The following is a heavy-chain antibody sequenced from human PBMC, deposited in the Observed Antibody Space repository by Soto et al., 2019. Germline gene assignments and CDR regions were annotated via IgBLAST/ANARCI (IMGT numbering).Heavy chain of an antibody. J-gene: IGHJ4*02. V-gene: IGHV3-30*18. Sequence: QVQLVDSGGGVVQPGGSLRLSCAASGFTFTSFSMHWVRQAPGKGLQWVAFISYDGNNNYYADSVKGQFTISRDNSRNTLNLQRISLRPDDSAVYYCAQALGSLEYTTVPSPFASWGRGTLVTVSS. CDR2: ISYDGNNN. CDR3: AQALGSLEYTTVPSPFAS. CDR1: GFTFTSFS. D-gene: IGHD3-3*01.